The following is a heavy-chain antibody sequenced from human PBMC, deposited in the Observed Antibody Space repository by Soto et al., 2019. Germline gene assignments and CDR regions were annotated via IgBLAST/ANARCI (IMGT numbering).Heavy chain of an antibody. D-gene: IGHD6-13*01. CDR1: GVSISENH. CDR3: ARFGAAAAHDDN. J-gene: IGHJ4*01. CDR2: VHFSGST. Sequence: QVRLQESGPGLVKPSQTLSLTCDVSGVSISENHWSWIRQAPGNGLEWVGYVHFSGSTTYNPSLAPRLNISFDMSKSQVYLQLTSVTAADTAVYYCARFGAAAAHDDNWGRGVLVTVSS. V-gene: IGHV4-59*01.